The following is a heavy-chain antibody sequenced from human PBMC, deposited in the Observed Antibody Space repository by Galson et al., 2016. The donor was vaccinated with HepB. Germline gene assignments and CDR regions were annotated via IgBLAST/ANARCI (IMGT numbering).Heavy chain of an antibody. V-gene: IGHV1-24*01. J-gene: IGHJ1*01. D-gene: IGHD3-16*01. CDR3: VIDPLSTLPGRGTEYFQN. CDR2: FDPDEGEI. Sequence: SVKVSCKVPGYSLTQLSIHWVRQAPGKGLEWMGGFDPDEGEIVYAQRFQGRVTITEDTSTDTAYMELRSLRIDDTAVYFCVIDPLSTLPGRGTEYFQNWGQGTLVTASS. CDR1: GYSLTQLS.